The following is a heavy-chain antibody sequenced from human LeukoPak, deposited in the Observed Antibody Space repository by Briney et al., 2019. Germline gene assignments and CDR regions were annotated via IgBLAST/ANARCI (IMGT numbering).Heavy chain of an antibody. CDR3: ARDPGDY. V-gene: IGHV3-53*04. CDR2: IYSGGST. Sequence: PGGSLRLSCAASGFTFSSYGMHWVRQASGKGLEWVSVIYSGGSTYYADSVKGRFTISRHNSKNTLYLQMNSLRAEDTAVYYCARDPGDYWGQGTLVTVSS. CDR1: GFTFSSYG. J-gene: IGHJ4*02.